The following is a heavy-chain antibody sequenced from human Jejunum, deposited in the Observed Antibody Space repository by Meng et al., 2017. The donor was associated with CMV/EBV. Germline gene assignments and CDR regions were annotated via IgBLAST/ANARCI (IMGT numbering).Heavy chain of an antibody. V-gene: IGHV4-30-4*01. D-gene: IGHD1-14*01. CDR2: IYESGST. CDR1: GDSIGSGDSY. J-gene: IGHJ4*02. Sequence: QVQLQESGPGLVKPSQTLSLTCGVSGDSIGSGDSYWSWIRQPPGKGLEWIGYIYESGSTSYNPSLESRVTISVDTSKNQFSLKVMSVTAADTAVYYCAREGTNSYYFDYWGQGTLVTVSS. CDR3: AREGTNSYYFDY.